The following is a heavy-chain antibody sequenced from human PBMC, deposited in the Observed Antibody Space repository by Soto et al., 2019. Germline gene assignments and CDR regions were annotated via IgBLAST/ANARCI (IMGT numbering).Heavy chain of an antibody. CDR2: IIPILGIA. CDR3: ARSKNYCGGDCPFDY. D-gene: IGHD2-21*02. CDR1: GGTFSSYT. Sequence: QVQLVQSGAEVKKPGSSVKVSCKASGGTFSSYTISWVRQAPGQGLEWMGRIIPILGIANYAQKFQGRVTITADKSTSTAYMELSSLRSEDTAVYYCARSKNYCGGDCPFDYWGQGTLVTVSS. V-gene: IGHV1-69*02. J-gene: IGHJ4*02.